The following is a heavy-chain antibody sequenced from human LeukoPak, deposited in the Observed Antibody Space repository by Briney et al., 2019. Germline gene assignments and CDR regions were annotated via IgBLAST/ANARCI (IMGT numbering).Heavy chain of an antibody. Sequence: PGRSLRLSCVASGFTFSSFGMHWARQAPGKGLEWVAVILYDGSQKHYADVVKGRFIISRDNSKNTLYLQVNNLKPEDTAVYYYAKDHYEVIVGGAYDYWGQGTLVTVSS. CDR3: AKDHYEVIVGGAYDY. D-gene: IGHD3-22*01. CDR1: GFTFSSFG. V-gene: IGHV3-30*18. J-gene: IGHJ4*02. CDR2: ILYDGSQK.